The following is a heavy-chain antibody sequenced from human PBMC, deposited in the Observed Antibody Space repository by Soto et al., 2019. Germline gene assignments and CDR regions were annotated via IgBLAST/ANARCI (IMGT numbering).Heavy chain of an antibody. V-gene: IGHV3-74*01. CDR3: ARVGWVISTFFYY. Sequence: EVQLVESGGGLVQPGGSLRVSCAASGFTFSTYWMSWVRQAPGKGLVWVSRINSDGSDTSYADSVRGRFTISRDNAKNTLYLQMNSLRAEDTAVYYCARVGWVISTFFYYWGQGALVTVSS. J-gene: IGHJ4*02. CDR1: GFTFSTYW. D-gene: IGHD2-21*01. CDR2: INSDGSDT.